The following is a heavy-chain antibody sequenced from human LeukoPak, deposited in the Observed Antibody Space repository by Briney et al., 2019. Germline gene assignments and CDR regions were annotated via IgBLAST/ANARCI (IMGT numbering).Heavy chain of an antibody. Sequence: GGSLRLSCAASGFTFSDHYMSWIRQAPGKGPEWVSYISGSSHYTNTADSVKGRFTISRDNAKNSLYLQMNSLRTEDTAVYYCARVTLYGESALDYWGQGTLVTVSS. CDR2: ISGSSHYT. D-gene: IGHD4-17*01. CDR1: GFTFSDHY. J-gene: IGHJ4*02. CDR3: ARVTLYGESALDY. V-gene: IGHV3-11*06.